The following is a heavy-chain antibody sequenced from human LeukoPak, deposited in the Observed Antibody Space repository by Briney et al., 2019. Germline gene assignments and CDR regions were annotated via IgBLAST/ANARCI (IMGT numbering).Heavy chain of an antibody. Sequence: GASVKVSCKASGGTFSSYAISWVRQAPGQGLEWTGGIIPIFGTANYAQKFQGRVTITADESTSTAYMELSSLRSEDTAVYYCARGASSSSGRWFDPWGQGTLVTVSS. V-gene: IGHV1-69*13. CDR3: ARGASSSSGRWFDP. D-gene: IGHD6-13*01. CDR1: GGTFSSYA. CDR2: IIPIFGTA. J-gene: IGHJ5*02.